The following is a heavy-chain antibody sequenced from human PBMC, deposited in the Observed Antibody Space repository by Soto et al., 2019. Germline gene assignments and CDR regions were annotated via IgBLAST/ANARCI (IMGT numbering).Heavy chain of an antibody. Sequence: EVQLLESGGGLVQPGGSLRLSCGVSGFTFSNYAMSWVRQAPGKGLEWVSAINIGGDTTYYVDSVKGRFTMSRDNSKNTLYLQMNSLRAEDTAVYYCAKLLVTQMPYYYYGLDVWGQGTTVTVSS. V-gene: IGHV3-23*01. J-gene: IGHJ6*02. CDR1: GFTFSNYA. CDR3: AKLLVTQMPYYYYGLDV. CDR2: INIGGDTT. D-gene: IGHD2-21*02.